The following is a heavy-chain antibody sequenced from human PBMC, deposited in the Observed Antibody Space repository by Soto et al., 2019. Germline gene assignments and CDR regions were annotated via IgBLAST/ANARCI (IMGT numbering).Heavy chain of an antibody. J-gene: IGHJ6*03. Sequence: SKTLSLTCAISGDSFSSNSAAWNWIRQSPSRGLEWLGRTYYRSRWYNDYAVSVKSRITVNPDTSKNQFSLHLNSVTPEDTAVYYCYGTTSLQWYYMDVWHKGTTVTVS. D-gene: IGHD1-7*01. CDR2: TYYRSRWYN. CDR1: GDSFSSNSAA. V-gene: IGHV6-1*01. CDR3: YGTTSLQWYYMDV.